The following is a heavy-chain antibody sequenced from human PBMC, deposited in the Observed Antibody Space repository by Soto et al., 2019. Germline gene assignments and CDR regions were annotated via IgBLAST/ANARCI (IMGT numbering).Heavy chain of an antibody. V-gene: IGHV3-7*01. CDR3: ARDFHVRLGITYYYYMDV. CDR2: INQDGSEI. D-gene: IGHD7-27*01. CDR1: GFTFRSSW. Sequence: EVQLVESGGGLVQPGGSLRLSCAASGFTFRSSWMSWVRQAPGKGLEWVANINQDGSEIYYLDSVEGRFSISRDNAENSLYLQMNSLRAEDTAVYYCARDFHVRLGITYYYYMDVWGTGTTVTVSS. J-gene: IGHJ6*03.